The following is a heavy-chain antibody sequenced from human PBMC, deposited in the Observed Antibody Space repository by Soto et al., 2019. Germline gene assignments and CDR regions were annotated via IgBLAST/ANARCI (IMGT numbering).Heavy chain of an antibody. J-gene: IGHJ4*02. CDR1: GFTFSTYT. D-gene: IGHD3-10*01. CDR3: AKARCITTNCYVPDY. Sequence: PGWSLGLSCVASGFTFSTYTMRWVRQAPGKGLEWVSVISASGGSPSYADSVQGRFSISRDNAKNTLYLQMNSLRGEDTAMYYCAKARCITTNCYVPDYWGQGTMVTVSS. CDR2: ISASGGSP. V-gene: IGHV3-23*01.